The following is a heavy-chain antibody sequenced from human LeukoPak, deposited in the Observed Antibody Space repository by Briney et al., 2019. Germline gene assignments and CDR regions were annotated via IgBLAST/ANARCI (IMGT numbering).Heavy chain of an antibody. CDR3: ARRLYGYDSSGYNFDY. CDR2: INPNSGGT. J-gene: IGHJ4*02. V-gene: IGHV1-2*02. D-gene: IGHD3-22*01. Sequence: VASVKVSCKASGYTFTGYYMHWVRQAPGQGLEWMGWINPNSGGTNYAQKFQGRVTMTRDTSISTAYMELSRLRSDDTAVYYCARRLYGYDSSGYNFDYWGQGTLVTVSS. CDR1: GYTFTGYY.